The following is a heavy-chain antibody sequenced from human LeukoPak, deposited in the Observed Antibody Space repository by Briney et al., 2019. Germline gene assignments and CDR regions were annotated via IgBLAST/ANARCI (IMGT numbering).Heavy chain of an antibody. D-gene: IGHD3-10*01. CDR3: AKSYNNPTVAVRVRGVIPYFDY. Sequence: GGSLRLSCAASGFTFSSYEMNWVRQAPGKGPEWVAGVSGSGADTYYADSVKGRFTISRDNSRTTLYLQMISLRADDTAVYYCAKSYNNPTVAVRVRGVIPYFDYWGQGSLVTVSS. V-gene: IGHV3-23*01. CDR2: VSGSGADT. J-gene: IGHJ4*02. CDR1: GFTFSSYE.